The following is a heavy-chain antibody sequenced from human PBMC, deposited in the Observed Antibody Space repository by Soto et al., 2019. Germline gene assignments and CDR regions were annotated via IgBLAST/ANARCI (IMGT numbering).Heavy chain of an antibody. Sequence: GGSLRLSCAASGFTFSSYGMHWVRQAPGKGLEWVAVISYDGSNKYYADSVKGRFTISRDNSKNTLYLQMNSLRAEDTAVYYCANPIGISAAGPYYFDYWGQGTLVTVSS. CDR3: ANPIGISAAGPYYFDY. CDR1: GFTFSSYG. V-gene: IGHV3-30*18. J-gene: IGHJ4*02. D-gene: IGHD1-20*01. CDR2: ISYDGSNK.